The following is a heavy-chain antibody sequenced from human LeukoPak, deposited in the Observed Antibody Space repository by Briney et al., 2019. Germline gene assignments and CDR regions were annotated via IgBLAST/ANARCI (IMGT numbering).Heavy chain of an antibody. D-gene: IGHD2-2*03. CDR1: GGTFSSFA. V-gene: IGHV1-69*13. Sequence: GASVKVSCKASGGTFSSFAINWVRQAPGQGLEWMGGIIPIFGTANYAQKFQGRVTITADESTSTAYMELSSLRSEDTAVYYCARKLGHCSSTSCHGVNWFDPWGQGTLVTVSS. J-gene: IGHJ5*02. CDR2: IIPIFGTA. CDR3: ARKLGHCSSTSCHGVNWFDP.